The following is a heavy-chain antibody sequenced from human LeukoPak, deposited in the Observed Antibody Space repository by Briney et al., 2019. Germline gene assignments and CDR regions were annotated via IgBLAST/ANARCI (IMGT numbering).Heavy chain of an antibody. J-gene: IGHJ5*02. CDR3: ARVLGTRRVVTATRTGGWFDP. CDR1: GGSFSGYY. D-gene: IGHD2-15*01. Sequence: SETLSLTCAVYGGSFSGYYWNWIRQPPGKGLEWTGEINHSGSTNYNPSLKSRVTISVDTSKNQFSLKLSSVTAADTAVYYCARVLGTRRVVTATRTGGWFDPWGQGTLVTVSS. CDR2: INHSGST. V-gene: IGHV4-34*01.